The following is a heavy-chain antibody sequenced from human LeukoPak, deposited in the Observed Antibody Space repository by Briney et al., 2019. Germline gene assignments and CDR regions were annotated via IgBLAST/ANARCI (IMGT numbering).Heavy chain of an antibody. D-gene: IGHD3-10*01. CDR2: IYYSGST. Sequence: SETLSLTCTVSGGSISSSSYYWGWIRQPPGKGLEWIGSIYYSGSTYYNPSLKSRVTISVDTSKNLFSLKLSSVTAADTAVYYCAGILWFGGYRDYYFDYWGQGTLVTVSS. V-gene: IGHV4-39*01. CDR3: AGILWFGGYRDYYFDY. J-gene: IGHJ4*02. CDR1: GGSISSSSYY.